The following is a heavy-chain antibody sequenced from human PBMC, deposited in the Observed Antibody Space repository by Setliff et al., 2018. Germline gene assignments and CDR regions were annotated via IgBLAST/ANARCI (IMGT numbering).Heavy chain of an antibody. Sequence: PSETLSLTCTVSGASITSYYWSWIRQPPGKGQEWIGHISYSGSINYNPSLKSRVAMSVDTSKNQFSLKLSSVTAADTAVYYCARSYYNFWSGYYRVNWFDPWGQGTLVTVSS. V-gene: IGHV4-59*12. D-gene: IGHD3-3*01. J-gene: IGHJ5*02. CDR1: GASITSYY. CDR3: ARSYYNFWSGYYRVNWFDP. CDR2: ISYSGSI.